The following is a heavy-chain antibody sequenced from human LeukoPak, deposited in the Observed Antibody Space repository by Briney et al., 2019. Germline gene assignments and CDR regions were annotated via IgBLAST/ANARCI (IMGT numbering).Heavy chain of an antibody. Sequence: ASVKVSCKASGYTFPGYYMHWVRQAPGQGLEWMGWINPNSGGTNYAKKFQGRVTMTRDTTISTAYMELSRLRSDDTAVYYCARATEYSSGWTHFDYWGQGTLVTVSS. CDR1: GYTFPGYY. D-gene: IGHD6-19*01. V-gene: IGHV1-2*02. CDR2: INPNSGGT. J-gene: IGHJ4*02. CDR3: ARATEYSSGWTHFDY.